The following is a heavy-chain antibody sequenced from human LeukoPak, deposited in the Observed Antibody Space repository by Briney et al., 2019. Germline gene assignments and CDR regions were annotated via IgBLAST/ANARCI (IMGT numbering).Heavy chain of an antibody. D-gene: IGHD5-12*01. Sequence: GGSLRLSCAASGFTFSSYSMNWVRQAPGKGLEWVSYISSSSSTIYYADSVKGRFTISRDNAKNSLYLQMNSLRAEDTAVYYCARPATLYSGYDSGYWGQGTLVTVSP. CDR1: GFTFSSYS. V-gene: IGHV3-48*01. CDR3: ARPATLYSGYDSGY. J-gene: IGHJ4*02. CDR2: ISSSSSTI.